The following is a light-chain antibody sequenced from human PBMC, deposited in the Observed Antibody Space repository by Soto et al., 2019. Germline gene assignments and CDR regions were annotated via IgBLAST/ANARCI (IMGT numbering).Light chain of an antibody. CDR3: QQFSSYPLT. CDR2: AAS. Sequence: IVLTQSPGTLSLSPGVRATLFCRASQSVSKYLGWYQQKTGQAPSLLIYAASSRATGIPDRLSGGGSGTDLNLTISSLEPEDFAVYYCQQFSSYPLTCGGGTRLEIK. J-gene: IGKJ5*01. CDR1: QSVSKY. V-gene: IGKV3-20*01.